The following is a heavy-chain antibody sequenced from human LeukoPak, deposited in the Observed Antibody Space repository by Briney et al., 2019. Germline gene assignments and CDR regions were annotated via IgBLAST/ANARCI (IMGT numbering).Heavy chain of an antibody. CDR2: ISSDGSKT. CDR1: GFTYDSYG. D-gene: IGHD2-8*01. J-gene: IGHJ4*02. CDR3: VTEVNSHGDFFAY. Sequence: GESLRLSCAASGFTYDSYGMAWVRQTPGRRLEWVSTISSDGSKTHYAESMRSRFTISRDASRNTVFMQVSSLRAEDTAIYYCVTEVNSHGDFFAYWAQGIQVTVSS. V-gene: IGHV3-23*01.